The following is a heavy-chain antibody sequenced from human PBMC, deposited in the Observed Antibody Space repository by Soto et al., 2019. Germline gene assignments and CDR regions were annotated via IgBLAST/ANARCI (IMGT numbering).Heavy chain of an antibody. CDR3: VRGGLQRRGRDVFDV. Sequence: EVQLVESGGGLVQPGGSLRLSCAASGFTLRNYDMYWVRQVTGEGLEWVSGIGTGGDTHYSGSVQGRFTISRENAQNSLFLQMDSLRAGDTAVYYCVRGGLQRRGRDVFDVWGPGTMVTVSS. CDR1: GFTLRNYD. J-gene: IGHJ3*01. D-gene: IGHD1-1*01. CDR2: IGTGGDT. V-gene: IGHV3-13*01.